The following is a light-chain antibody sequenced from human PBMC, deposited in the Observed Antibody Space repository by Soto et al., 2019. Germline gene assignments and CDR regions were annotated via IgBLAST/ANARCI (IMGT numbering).Light chain of an antibody. CDR1: QSVSSN. CDR2: GAS. V-gene: IGKV3D-15*01. J-gene: IGKJ4*01. CDR3: QQYNNWPLT. Sequence: EIRMSMSAATVSVSKRARATLSCRASQSVSSNLAWYQQKPGQAARLLIYGASTRATGIPARFSGSGSGTEFTLTISSLQSEDFAVYYCQQYNNWPLTFGGGTKVDIK.